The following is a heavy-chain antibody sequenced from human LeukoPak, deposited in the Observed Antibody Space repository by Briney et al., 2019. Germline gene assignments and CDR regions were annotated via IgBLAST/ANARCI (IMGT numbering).Heavy chain of an antibody. D-gene: IGHD1-26*01. CDR2: IYTSGST. J-gene: IGHJ4*02. Sequence: SETLFLTCTVSGDSISSGSYYWRWIRQPAGKGLEWIGRIYTSGSTNYNPSLQSPITISLDTAKNQFPLKLSSVTAADTAVYYCASEVEGVGATYCFDYGGQGTLGTVS. V-gene: IGHV4-61*02. CDR3: ASEVEGVGATYCFDY. CDR1: GDSISSGSYY.